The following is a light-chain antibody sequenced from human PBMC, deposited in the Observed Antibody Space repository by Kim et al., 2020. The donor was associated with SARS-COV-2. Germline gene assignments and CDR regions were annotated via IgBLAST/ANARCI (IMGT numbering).Light chain of an antibody. V-gene: IGLV1-40*01. CDR1: SSNIGAGYH. J-gene: IGLJ2*01. CDR2: GNS. CDR3: QSYDSSLSGSHVV. Sequence: TISCTGSSSNIGAGYHVHWYQQLPGTAPKLLIYGNSNRPSGVPDRFSGSKSGTSASLAITGLQAEDEADYYCQSYDSSLSGSHVVFGGGTQLTVL.